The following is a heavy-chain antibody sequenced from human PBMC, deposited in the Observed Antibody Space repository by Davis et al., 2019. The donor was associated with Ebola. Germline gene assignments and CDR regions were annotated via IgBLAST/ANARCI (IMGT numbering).Heavy chain of an antibody. Sequence: PGGSLRLSCAASGFNFIYYAMTWVRQAPGKGLEWVPTISGTGGGTYYADSVKGRFTISRDNAKNTLSLQMNSLRAEDTAVYYCAKEGGGAAQDYWGQGTLVTVSS. CDR1: GFNFIYYA. CDR3: AKEGGGAAQDY. V-gene: IGHV3-23*01. CDR2: ISGTGGGT. D-gene: IGHD6-6*01. J-gene: IGHJ4*02.